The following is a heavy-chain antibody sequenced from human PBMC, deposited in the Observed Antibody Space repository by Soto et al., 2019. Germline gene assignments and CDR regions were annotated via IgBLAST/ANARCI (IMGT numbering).Heavy chain of an antibody. Sequence: PSETLSLTCTVTGGPLTSGDQYWTWIRHRPGEGLEWFGYINHRGTLYYNPSLKSRVSMSVDTSKNQFSLNLSSVTAADTAVYFWAKELHRRQGRNMDVWGQGATVTVSS. CDR1: GGPLTSGDQY. J-gene: IGHJ6*02. V-gene: IGHV4-31*03. CDR2: INHRGTL. CDR3: AKELHRRQGRNMDV. D-gene: IGHD3-10*01.